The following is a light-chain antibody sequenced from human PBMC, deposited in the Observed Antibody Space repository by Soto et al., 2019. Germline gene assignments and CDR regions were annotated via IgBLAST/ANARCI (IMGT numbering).Light chain of an antibody. V-gene: IGKV3-11*01. CDR1: QSVSSS. CDR2: DAS. Sequence: IVVTQSPATMSLSPGERAILSCRASQSVSSSLAWYQHKPGQAPRLLIYDASNRATGIPARFSGSGSGTDFTLTISSLEPEDFAVYYCQQRSNWPLTFGGGTKVEIK. J-gene: IGKJ4*01. CDR3: QQRSNWPLT.